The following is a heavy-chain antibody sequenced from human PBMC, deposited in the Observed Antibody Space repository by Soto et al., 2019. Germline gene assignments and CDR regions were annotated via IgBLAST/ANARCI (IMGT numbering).Heavy chain of an antibody. CDR2: VNNDGTDT. CDR3: ARGGLQHALDV. D-gene: IGHD6-13*01. J-gene: IGHJ6*02. V-gene: IGHV3-74*03. CDR1: GFTFSNYW. Sequence: EVQLVESGGGLVQPGGSLRLSCAASGFTFSNYWMYWVRQAPGKGLVWVSRVNNDGTDTTHADSVKGRFTISRDNAENTFYLQMNSLRAEDTAVYYCARGGLQHALDVWGQGSTVTVSS.